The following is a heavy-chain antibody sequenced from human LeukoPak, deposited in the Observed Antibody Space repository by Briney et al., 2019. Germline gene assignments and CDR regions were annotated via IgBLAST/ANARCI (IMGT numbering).Heavy chain of an antibody. CDR3: ARGAILTPRNFDY. D-gene: IGHD3-9*01. CDR1: GFTFSSYS. V-gene: IGHV3-21*01. CDR2: ISSSSSYI. J-gene: IGHJ4*02. Sequence: GGSLRLSCAASGFTFSSYSMNWVRQAPGKGLEWVSFISSSSSYIYYADSVKGRFTISRDNAKNSLYLQMNSLRAEDTAVYYCARGAILTPRNFDYWGQGTLVTVSS.